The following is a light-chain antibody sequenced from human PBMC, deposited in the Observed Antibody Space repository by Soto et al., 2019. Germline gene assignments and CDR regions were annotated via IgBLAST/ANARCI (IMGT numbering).Light chain of an antibody. CDR3: QQYITYST. CDR1: QSISTS. V-gene: IGKV1-5*01. Sequence: DLQMTQSPSTLSASVGDTVTITCRASQSISTSLAWYQQKPGKAPNLLISGASTLEEGVPSRFRGSGSGTEFTLNITCLQTDDFATYYCQQYITYSTFGQGTRV. CDR2: GAS. J-gene: IGKJ1*01.